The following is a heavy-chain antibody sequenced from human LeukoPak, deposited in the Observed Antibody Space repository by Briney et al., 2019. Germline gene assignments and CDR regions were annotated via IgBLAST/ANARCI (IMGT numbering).Heavy chain of an antibody. V-gene: IGHV4-34*01. CDR2: INHSGST. J-gene: IGHJ4*02. CDR1: GGSFSGYY. CDR3: ARRGLFSHQGLRGYYFDY. D-gene: IGHD6-25*01. Sequence: PSETLSLTCAVYGGSFSGYYWSWIRQPPGKGLEWIGEINHSGSTNYNPSLKSRVTISVDTSKNQFSLKLSSVTAADTAVYYCARRGLFSHQGLRGYYFDYWGQGTLVTVSS.